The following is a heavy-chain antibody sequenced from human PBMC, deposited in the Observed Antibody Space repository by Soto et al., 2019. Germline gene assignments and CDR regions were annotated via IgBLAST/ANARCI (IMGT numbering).Heavy chain of an antibody. CDR1: GGTFSSYA. CDR3: ARDRGLGYRISGAARYYYYGMDV. CDR2: IIPIFGTA. J-gene: IGHJ6*02. Sequence: QVKLVQSGAEVKKPGSSVKVSCKASGGTFSSYAISRVRQAPGQGLEWMGGIIPIFGTANYAQKFQGRVTITADESTSTAYMELSSLRSEDTAVYYCARDRGLGYRISGAARYYYYGMDVWGQGTTVTVSS. V-gene: IGHV1-69*01. D-gene: IGHD6-25*01.